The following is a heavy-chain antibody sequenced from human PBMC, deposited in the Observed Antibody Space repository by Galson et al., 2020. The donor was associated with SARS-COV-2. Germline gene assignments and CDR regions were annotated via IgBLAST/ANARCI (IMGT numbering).Heavy chain of an antibody. V-gene: IGHV6-1*01. CDR3: AGRVAGAGSLHI. D-gene: IGHD6-13*01. CDR1: GDSVSSNSAA. Sequence: SQTLSLTRAISGDSVSSNSAAWNWTRQPPTRGLEWLGRTYYRSQWSTDYAVSVKSRITINPDTSKNQFSLQLNSVTPEETAIYYCAGRVAGAGSLHIWGQGTMVIVSS. J-gene: IGHJ3*02. CDR2: TYYRSQWST.